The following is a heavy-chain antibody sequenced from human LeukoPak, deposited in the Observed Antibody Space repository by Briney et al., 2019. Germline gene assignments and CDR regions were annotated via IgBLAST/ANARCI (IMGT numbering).Heavy chain of an antibody. D-gene: IGHD5-18*01. Sequence: ASVKVSCKASGYTFTDYYTHWVRQAPGEGLEWMGWVNLDSGVTKYGEKFQARVTMTRDTSLRTAYMELSRLTSGDTAVYYCVRDRLGYRYGYMDCWGQGTLVTVSS. CDR3: VRDRLGYRYGYMDC. V-gene: IGHV1-2*02. J-gene: IGHJ4*01. CDR1: GYTFTDYY. CDR2: VNLDSGVT.